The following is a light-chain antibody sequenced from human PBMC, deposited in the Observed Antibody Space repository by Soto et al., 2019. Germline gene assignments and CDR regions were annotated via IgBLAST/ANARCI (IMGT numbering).Light chain of an antibody. Sequence: QSVLTQPRSVSGSPGESVTISCTGTSSDVGSYNYVSWYQQYPGKAPKVIIYDVTERPSEVPDRFSGSKSGNTASLTISGLQAEDEAEYYCSSYTSDSTLVFGGGTKLTVL. CDR2: DVT. CDR3: SSYTSDSTLV. V-gene: IGLV2-11*01. CDR1: SSDVGSYNY. J-gene: IGLJ2*01.